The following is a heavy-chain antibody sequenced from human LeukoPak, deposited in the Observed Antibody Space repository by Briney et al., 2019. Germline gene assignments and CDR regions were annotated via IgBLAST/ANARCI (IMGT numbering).Heavy chain of an antibody. J-gene: IGHJ4*02. V-gene: IGHV1-24*01. CDR2: FDPEDGET. Sequence: AASVKVSCKVSGYTLTELSMHWVRQAPGKGLEWMGGFDPEDGETIYAQKFQGRVTMTEDTSTDTAYMELSSLRSEDTAVYYCGTFRPLMVHYIWGSYRPPAKYYFDYWGQGTLVTVSS. D-gene: IGHD3-16*02. CDR3: GTFRPLMVHYIWGSYRPPAKYYFDY. CDR1: GYTLTELS.